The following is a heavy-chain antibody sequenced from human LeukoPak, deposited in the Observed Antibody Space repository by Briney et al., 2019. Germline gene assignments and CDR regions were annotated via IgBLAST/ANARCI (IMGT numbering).Heavy chain of an antibody. V-gene: IGHV4-39*02. CDR1: GGSISSSSYY. CDR2: IYYSGST. J-gene: IGHJ4*02. CDR3: AREKIAAAAPTPDY. Sequence: PSETLSLTCTVSGGSISSSSYYWGRIRQPPGKGLEWIGSIYYSGSTYYNPSLKSRVTISVDTSKNQFSLKLSSVTAADTAVYYCAREKIAAAAPTPDYWGQGTLVTVSS. D-gene: IGHD6-13*01.